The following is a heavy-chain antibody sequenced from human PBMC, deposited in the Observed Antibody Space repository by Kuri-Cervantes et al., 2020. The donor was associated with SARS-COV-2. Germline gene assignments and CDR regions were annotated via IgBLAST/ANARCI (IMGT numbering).Heavy chain of an antibody. V-gene: IGHV3-11*01. CDR1: GFTFSDYY. CDR3: ARPEMVRGVDY. D-gene: IGHD5-24*01. Sequence: GESLKISCAASGFTFSDYYMSRIRQAPGKGLEWVSYISSSGSTIYYADSVKGQFTISRDNAKNSLYLQMNSLRAEDTAVYYCARPEMVRGVDYRGQGTLVTVSS. CDR2: ISSSGSTI. J-gene: IGHJ4*02.